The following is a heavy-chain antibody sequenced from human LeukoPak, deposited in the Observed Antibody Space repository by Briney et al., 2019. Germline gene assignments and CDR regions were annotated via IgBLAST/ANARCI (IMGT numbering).Heavy chain of an antibody. D-gene: IGHD6-19*01. CDR2: ISYSGTP. V-gene: IGHV4-34*01. Sequence: SETLSLTCAVYGDSFSGFYWTGVRQAPGKGLEWIGEISYSGTPRYHPSLNSRLTITLDTSKKQISLNLSPVTAADTAVYFCVRGNVKHYHSVADEYYYYMDVWGKGTAVIVSS. CDR1: GDSFSGFY. J-gene: IGHJ6*03. CDR3: VRGNVKHYHSVADEYYYYMDV.